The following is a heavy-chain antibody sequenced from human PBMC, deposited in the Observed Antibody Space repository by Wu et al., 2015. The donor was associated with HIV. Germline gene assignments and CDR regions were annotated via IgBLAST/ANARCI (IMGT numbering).Heavy chain of an antibody. CDR1: GYTFTGYY. Sequence: QVQLVQSGAEVKKPGASVKVSCKASGYTFTGYYMHWVRQAPGQGLEWMGWINPNSGGTNYAQKFQGRVTMTRDTSISTAYMELSRLRSDDTAVYYCARDPAYYYVFLELVYSNLVPTPWGQGNPGHRLL. CDR3: ARDPAYYYVFLELVYSNLVPTP. CDR2: INPNSGGT. J-gene: IGHJ5*02. V-gene: IGHV1-2*02. D-gene: IGHD3-3*01.